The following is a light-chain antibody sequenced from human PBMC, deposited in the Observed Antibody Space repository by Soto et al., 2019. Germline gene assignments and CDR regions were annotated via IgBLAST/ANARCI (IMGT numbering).Light chain of an antibody. CDR3: QQYGSLSWA. J-gene: IGKJ1*01. Sequence: EIVMTQSAAALSVTPGERATLSCRAGQSVSSNLSWYQQKPVQAPRLLIYGASTRATGIPARFSGSGSGTEFTLTISSLQSEDFAVYYCQQYGSLSWAFGQGTKVDIK. V-gene: IGKV3-15*01. CDR1: QSVSSN. CDR2: GAS.